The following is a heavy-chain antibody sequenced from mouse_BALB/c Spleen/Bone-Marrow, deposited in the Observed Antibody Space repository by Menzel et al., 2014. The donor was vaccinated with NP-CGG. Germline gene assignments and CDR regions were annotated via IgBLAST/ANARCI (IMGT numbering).Heavy chain of an antibody. J-gene: IGHJ2*01. Sequence: QVQLQQSGPGLVAPSQSLSITCTVSGFSLTDYGVHWVRRPPGKGLEWLGIIGIGGSTNYNSALMSRLSIDKDNSKSQVFLKMNSLQTDDTAMYYCARASYYYGSGYDYWGQGTTLTVSS. D-gene: IGHD1-1*01. CDR2: IGIGGST. CDR3: ARASYYYGSGYDY. V-gene: IGHV2-9*02. CDR1: GFSLTDYG.